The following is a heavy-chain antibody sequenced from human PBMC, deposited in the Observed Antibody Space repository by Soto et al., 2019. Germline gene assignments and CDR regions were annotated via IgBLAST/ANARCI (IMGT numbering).Heavy chain of an antibody. CDR3: ARDPRLGYYYGMDV. D-gene: IGHD2-21*01. CDR1: GFTFSSYG. Sequence: GGSLRLSCAASGFTFSSYGMHWVRQAPGKGLEWVAVIWYDGSNKYYADSVKGRFTISRDNSKNTLYLQMNSLRAEDTAVYYCARDPRLGYYYGMDVWGQGTTVTVSS. J-gene: IGHJ6*02. CDR2: IWYDGSNK. V-gene: IGHV3-33*01.